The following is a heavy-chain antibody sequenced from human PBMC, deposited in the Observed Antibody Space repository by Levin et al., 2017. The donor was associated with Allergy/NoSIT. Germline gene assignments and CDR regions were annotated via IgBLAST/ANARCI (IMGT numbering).Heavy chain of an antibody. D-gene: IGHD4-17*01. J-gene: IGHJ4*02. V-gene: IGHV3-48*03. CDR3: ASLNDYGDFNDY. CDR1: GFTFSSYE. Sequence: GGSLRLSCAASGFTFSSYEMNWVRQAPGKGLEWVSYISSSGSTIYYADSVKGRFTISRDNAKNSLYLQMNSLRAEDTAVYYCASLNDYGDFNDYWGQGTLVTVSS. CDR2: ISSSGSTI.